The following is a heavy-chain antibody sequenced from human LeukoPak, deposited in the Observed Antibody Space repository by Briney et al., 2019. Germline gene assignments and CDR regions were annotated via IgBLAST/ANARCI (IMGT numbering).Heavy chain of an antibody. CDR2: ISWNSGSI. V-gene: IGHV3-9*01. CDR3: AKDITWGYSSSGFDY. J-gene: IGHJ4*02. Sequence: PGRSLRLPCAASGFTFDDYAMDWVRQGPGKGLEWVSGISWNSGSIGYADSVKDPFTISRDHPKNTLYLQMNSPRAEHTALYYSAKDITWGYSSSGFDYWGQGTLVTVSS. D-gene: IGHD6-13*01. CDR1: GFTFDDYA.